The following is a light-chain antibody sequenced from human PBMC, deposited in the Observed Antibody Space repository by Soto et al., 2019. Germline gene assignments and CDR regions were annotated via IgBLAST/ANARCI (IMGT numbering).Light chain of an antibody. V-gene: IGLV2-14*01. CDR1: SSDPGTYNY. J-gene: IGLJ1*01. CDR2: RVS. CDR3: NSYAGTSYV. Sequence: QSALAQPASVSGSPVQSITISCTGTSSDPGTYNYVSWYQPFPGNAPKLIIYRVSTRPSGVSSRFAGSKSGNTAPLTISWLQTEDAADYYCNSYAGTSYVFGTGSKV.